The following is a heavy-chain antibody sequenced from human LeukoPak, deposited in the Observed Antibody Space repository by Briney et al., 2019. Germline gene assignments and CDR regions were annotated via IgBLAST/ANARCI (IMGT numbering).Heavy chain of an antibody. CDR2: IYSGGRT. CDR1: GFTVSSNY. CDR3: AREPRTSTVTRIGY. D-gene: IGHD4-17*01. J-gene: IGHJ4*02. V-gene: IGHV3-53*01. Sequence: GGSLRLSCAASGFTVSSNYMSWVRQAPGKGLEWVSIIYSGGRTYYADSVKGRFTISRDNSKNTLYLQMNSLRAEDTAVYYCAREPRTSTVTRIGYWGQGTLVTVCS.